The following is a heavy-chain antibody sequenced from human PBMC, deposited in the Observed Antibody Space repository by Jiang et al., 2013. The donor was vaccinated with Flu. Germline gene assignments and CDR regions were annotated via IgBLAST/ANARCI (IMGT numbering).Heavy chain of an antibody. CDR2: ISSSSSTI. D-gene: IGHD6-19*01. Sequence: VQLLESGGGLVQPGGSLRLSCAASGFTFSSYSMNWVRQAPGKGLEWVSYISSSSSTIYYADSVKGRFTISRDNAKNSLYLQMNSLRAEDTAVYYCARGGSGWHPWGPGEPWSPSPQ. CDR3: ARGGSGWHP. J-gene: IGHJ5*02. CDR1: GFTFSSYS. V-gene: IGHV3-48*01.